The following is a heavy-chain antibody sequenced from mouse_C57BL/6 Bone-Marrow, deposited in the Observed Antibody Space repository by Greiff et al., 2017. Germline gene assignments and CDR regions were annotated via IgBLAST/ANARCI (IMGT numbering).Heavy chain of an antibody. CDR2: IYPENSDT. Sequence: VQLQQSGTVLARPGASVKMSCKTSGYTFTSYWMHWVKQRPGQGLEWIGAIYPENSDTSYNQKFKGKAKLTAVTSASTAYMQLSRLTNEDSAVYYGTSVRFAYWGQGTLVSVSA. CDR3: TSVRFAY. V-gene: IGHV1-5*01. J-gene: IGHJ3*01. CDR1: GYTFTSYW.